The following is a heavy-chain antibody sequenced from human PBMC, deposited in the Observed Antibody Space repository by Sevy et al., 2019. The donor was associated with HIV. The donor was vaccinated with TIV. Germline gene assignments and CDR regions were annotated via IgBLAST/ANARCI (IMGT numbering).Heavy chain of an antibody. Sequence: GGSLRLSCAASGFTFSSYSMNWVRQAPGKGLEWVSYISSSSSTIYYADSVNGRFTISSDDAKNSLYLQMKCLRDEDTAAYYCARAGYREAVAEHYYYYYGMDVWGQGTTVTVSS. CDR2: ISSSSSTI. CDR3: ARAGYREAVAEHYYYYYGMDV. CDR1: GFTFSSYS. V-gene: IGHV3-48*02. J-gene: IGHJ6*02. D-gene: IGHD6-19*01.